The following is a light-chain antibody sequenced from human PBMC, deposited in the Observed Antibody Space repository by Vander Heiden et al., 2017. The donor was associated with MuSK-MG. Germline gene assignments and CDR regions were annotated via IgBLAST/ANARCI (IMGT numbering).Light chain of an antibody. J-gene: IGLJ2*01. CDR2: EVS. CDR1: SSDVGGYNY. Sequence: QSALTHPPPASGSPGQSVTLSCTGTSSDVGGYNYVSWYQQHPGKAPKLMIYEVSKRPSGVPDRFSGSKSGNTASLTVSGLQAEDEADYYCSSYAGSNNFVVFGGGTKLTVL. V-gene: IGLV2-8*01. CDR3: SSYAGSNNFVV.